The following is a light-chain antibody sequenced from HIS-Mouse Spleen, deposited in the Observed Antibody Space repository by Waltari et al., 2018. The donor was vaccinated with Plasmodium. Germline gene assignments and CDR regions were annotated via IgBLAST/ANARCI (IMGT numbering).Light chain of an antibody. CDR2: DAS. Sequence: EIVLTQSPATLSLSPGERATLSCRASQSVSSYLAWYQQKHGQSPRLLIYDASNRATGIPARFSGRGSWTDFTLTISSLEPEDFAVYCGQQRSNWPPTFGQGTRLEIK. J-gene: IGKJ5*01. CDR3: QQRSNWPPT. CDR1: QSVSSY. V-gene: IGKV3-11*01.